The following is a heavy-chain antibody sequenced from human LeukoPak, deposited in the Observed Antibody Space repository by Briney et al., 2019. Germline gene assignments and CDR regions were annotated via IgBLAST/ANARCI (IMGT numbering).Heavy chain of an antibody. CDR3: ARGLWFGERRPNYYGMDV. CDR2: INPNSGGT. V-gene: IGHV1-2*04. Sequence: ASVKVSCKASGYTFTGYYMHWVRQAPGQGLEWMGWINPNSGGTNYAQKFQGWVTMTRDTSISTAYMELSRLRSDDTAVYYCARGLWFGERRPNYYGMDVWGQGTTVTVSS. J-gene: IGHJ6*02. D-gene: IGHD3-10*01. CDR1: GYTFTGYY.